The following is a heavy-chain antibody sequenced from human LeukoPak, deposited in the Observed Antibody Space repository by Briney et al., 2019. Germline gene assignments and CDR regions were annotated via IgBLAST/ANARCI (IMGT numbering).Heavy chain of an antibody. V-gene: IGHV3-23*01. CDR1: GFTVSSNY. CDR3: AKDVGYCSSSTCYKPFDY. J-gene: IGHJ4*02. CDR2: FSGSGGNT. Sequence: GGSLRLSCAASGFTVSSNYMSWVRQAPGEGLEWVSAFSGSGGNTYYADSVKGRFTISRDNSKNTLYLQMNSLRAEDTAVYYCAKDVGYCSSSTCYKPFDYWGQGTLVTVSS. D-gene: IGHD2-2*02.